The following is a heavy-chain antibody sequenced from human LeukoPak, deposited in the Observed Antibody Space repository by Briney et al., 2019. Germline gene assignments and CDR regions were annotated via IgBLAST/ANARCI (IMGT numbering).Heavy chain of an antibody. Sequence: GGSLRLSCEASGFTFSSYAMNWVRQAPGKGLEWVSAISGSGGNTYYADSVKGRFTISRDNSKNTLYLQMNSLRAEDTAVYYCARLAGSLYYYYYGMDVWGQGTTVTVSS. V-gene: IGHV3-23*01. CDR2: ISGSGGNT. D-gene: IGHD2-2*02. CDR3: ARLAGSLYYYYYGMDV. CDR1: GFTFSSYA. J-gene: IGHJ6*02.